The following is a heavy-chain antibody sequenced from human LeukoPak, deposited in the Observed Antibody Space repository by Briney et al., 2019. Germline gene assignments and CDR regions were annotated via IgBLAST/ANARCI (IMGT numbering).Heavy chain of an antibody. CDR3: AKYPGSAVAGDFDY. J-gene: IGHJ4*02. CDR2: ISGSGGST. D-gene: IGHD6-19*01. CDR1: GFTFSSYA. Sequence: GGSLGLSCAASGFTFSSYAMSWVRQAPGKGLEWVSAISGSGGSTYYADSVKGRFTISRDNSKNTLYLQMNSLRAEDTAVYYCAKYPGSAVAGDFDYWGQGTLVTVSS. V-gene: IGHV3-23*01.